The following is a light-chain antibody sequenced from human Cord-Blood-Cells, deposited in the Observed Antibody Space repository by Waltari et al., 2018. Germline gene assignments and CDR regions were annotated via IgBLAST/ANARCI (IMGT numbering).Light chain of an antibody. CDR3: QQLNSYPIT. J-gene: IGKJ5*01. CDR1: QSVSSSY. CDR2: GAC. Sequence: EIVLTQSPGTLSLSPGERATLSCRASQSVSSSYLAWYQQKPGQAPRLLIYGACSRATGIPDRFSGSGSGTDFTLTISRLQPEDFATYYCQQLNSYPITFGQGTRLEIK. V-gene: IGKV3-20*01.